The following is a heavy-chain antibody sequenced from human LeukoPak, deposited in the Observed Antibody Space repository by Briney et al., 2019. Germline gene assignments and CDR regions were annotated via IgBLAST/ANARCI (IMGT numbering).Heavy chain of an antibody. CDR3: ARGLGSPASS. CDR2: VSNRGAST. V-gene: IGHV3-23*01. Sequence: PGGSLRLSCAAPDFSFTNYAMSWVRQAPGKGLEWVSAVSNRGASTYYADSVKGRFTISRDNSKNTLYLQMNSLRAEDTAVYYCARGLGSPASSWGQGTRVTVSS. CDR1: DFSFTNYA. J-gene: IGHJ5*02. D-gene: IGHD1-26*01.